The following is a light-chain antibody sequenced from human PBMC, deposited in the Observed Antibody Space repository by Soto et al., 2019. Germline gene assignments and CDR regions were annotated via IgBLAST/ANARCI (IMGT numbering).Light chain of an antibody. V-gene: IGKV3-20*01. Sequence: IVMTQSPANLSVSPGAIATSSCRASQSVSSNLAWYQQKPGQAPRLLIYGASTRATGIPDRFSGSGSGTDFTLTISRLEPEDFAVYYCQQYRSSPWTFGQGTIVDI. CDR3: QQYRSSPWT. J-gene: IGKJ1*01. CDR1: QSVSSN. CDR2: GAS.